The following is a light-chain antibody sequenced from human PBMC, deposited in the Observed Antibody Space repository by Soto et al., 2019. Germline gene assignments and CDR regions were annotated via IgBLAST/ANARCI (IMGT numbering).Light chain of an antibody. CDR1: SSDVGGYNY. V-gene: IGLV2-14*01. CDR3: SSYTSSSTWV. J-gene: IGLJ3*02. CDR2: EVS. Sequence: QSALTQPASVSGSPGQSITISCTRTSSDVGGYNYVSWYQQHPGKAPKLVIYEVSNRPSGVSNRFSGSKSGNTASLTISGLQAEDEADYYCSSYTSSSTWVFGGGTKVTVL.